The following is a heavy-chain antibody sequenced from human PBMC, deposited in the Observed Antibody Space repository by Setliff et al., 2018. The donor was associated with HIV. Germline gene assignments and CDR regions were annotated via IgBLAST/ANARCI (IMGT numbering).Heavy chain of an antibody. CDR2: IDTDGSRT. Sequence: GGSLRLSCAASGFDFSNYWIHWVRQVAGKGLVWVSHIDTDGSRTAFADSVKGRFTISRDNTKNTVYLQMDSLRAEDTAVYYCARSYPGPYYYYGMDVWGQGTTVTVSS. V-gene: IGHV3-74*01. CDR3: ARSYPGPYYYYGMDV. J-gene: IGHJ6*02. CDR1: GFDFSNYW.